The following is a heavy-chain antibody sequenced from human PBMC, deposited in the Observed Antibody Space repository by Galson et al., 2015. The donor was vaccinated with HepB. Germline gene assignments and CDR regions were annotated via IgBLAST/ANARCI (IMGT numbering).Heavy chain of an antibody. CDR2: ISSSSTYT. Sequence: SLRLSCAASGFTFSDYYMSWIRQAPGKGLEWVSYISSSSTYTNYADSVKGRFTISRDNAKNSLYLQISSLRAEDTAVYYCARVADADYGDHSYFDFWGQGTLVTVSS. CDR1: GFTFSDYY. CDR3: ARVADADYGDHSYFDF. D-gene: IGHD4-17*01. J-gene: IGHJ4*02. V-gene: IGHV3-11*06.